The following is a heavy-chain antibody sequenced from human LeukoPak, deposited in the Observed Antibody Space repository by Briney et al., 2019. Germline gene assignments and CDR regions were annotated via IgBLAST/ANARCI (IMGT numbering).Heavy chain of an antibody. J-gene: IGHJ3*02. D-gene: IGHD2-8*01. Sequence: PGGSLRLSCAAPGFTVSGNYMSWVRQAPGKRLEWVSVIYSGGSTYYADSVKGRFTISRDNSKNTLYLQMNSLRAEDTAVYYCARDGAHCTNGVCYSYGAFDIWGQGTMVTVSS. V-gene: IGHV3-66*02. CDR3: ARDGAHCTNGVCYSYGAFDI. CDR2: IYSGGST. CDR1: GFTVSGNY.